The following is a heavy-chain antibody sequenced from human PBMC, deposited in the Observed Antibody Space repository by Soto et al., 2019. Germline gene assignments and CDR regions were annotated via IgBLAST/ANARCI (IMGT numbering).Heavy chain of an antibody. CDR2: ISNSGGNT. D-gene: IGHD7-27*01. V-gene: IGHV3-23*01. CDR1: GFTFSSYA. Sequence: EVQLLQSGGGLVQPGGSLRLSCAASGFTFSSYAISWVRQAPGKGLEWVSAISNSGGNTYYADSVMGRFTISRDNSKNTLFLQMNSLIAEDTAIYYCAKEWGRPLDYWGQGTLVTVSS. CDR3: AKEWGRPLDY. J-gene: IGHJ4*02.